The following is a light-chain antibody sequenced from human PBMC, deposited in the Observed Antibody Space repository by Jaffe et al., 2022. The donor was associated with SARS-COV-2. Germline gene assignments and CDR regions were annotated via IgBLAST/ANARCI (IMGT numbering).Light chain of an antibody. CDR2: GAS. V-gene: IGKV3-15*01. J-gene: IGKJ4*01. CDR3: QQYNDWPPLT. Sequence: EIVMTQSPATLSVSPGERATLSCRASQSVSSNLAWYQQKPGQAPRLLMHGASTRAAGIPARFSGSGSGTEFTLTISSLQSEDFAVYYCQQYNDWPPLTFGGGTTVEIK. CDR1: QSVSSN.